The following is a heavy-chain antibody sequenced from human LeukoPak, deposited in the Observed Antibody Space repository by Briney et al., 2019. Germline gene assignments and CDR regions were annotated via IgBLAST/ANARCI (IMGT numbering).Heavy chain of an antibody. CDR3: TGSSRSTRYYFDY. Sequence: PSETLSLTCAVHGGSFSDYYWSWIRQPPGKGLEWIGEIFHRGNPNYNPSLKSRVAISVDTSENQFSLNLSSVAATDSAVYCCTGSSRSTRYYFDYWGQGILVTVSS. V-gene: IGHV4-34*12. D-gene: IGHD6-6*01. CDR2: IFHRGNP. J-gene: IGHJ4*02. CDR1: GGSFSDYY.